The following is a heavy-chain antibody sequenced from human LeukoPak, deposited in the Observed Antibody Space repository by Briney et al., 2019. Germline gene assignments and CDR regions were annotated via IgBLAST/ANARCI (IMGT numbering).Heavy chain of an antibody. CDR2: IFYSGST. CDR1: SGSISTSNYY. CDR3: ARRYDSTGYYFDAFDIWGQGNAFDI. J-gene: IGHJ3*02. D-gene: IGHD3-22*01. Sequence: PSETLSLTCTVSSGSISTSNYYWGWVRQPPGKALEWIGNIFYSGSTYYSPSLKSRVTISLDTSRNQFSLKLSSVTAADTAVYFCARRYDSTGYYFDAFDIWGQGNAFDIWGQGTMVTVSS. V-gene: IGHV4-39*07.